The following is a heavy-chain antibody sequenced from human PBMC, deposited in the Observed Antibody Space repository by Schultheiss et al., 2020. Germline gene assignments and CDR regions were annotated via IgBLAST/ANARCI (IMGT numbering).Heavy chain of an antibody. Sequence: SQTLSLTCTVSGGSISSYYWSWIRQPPGKGLEWIGYIYYSGSTYYNPSLKSRVTISVDTSKNQFSLKLSSVTAADTAVYYCARSGYSYGYGLDYWGQGTLVTGSS. J-gene: IGHJ4*02. CDR1: GGSISSYY. V-gene: IGHV4-59*01. CDR2: IYYSGST. D-gene: IGHD5-18*01. CDR3: ARSGYSYGYGLDY.